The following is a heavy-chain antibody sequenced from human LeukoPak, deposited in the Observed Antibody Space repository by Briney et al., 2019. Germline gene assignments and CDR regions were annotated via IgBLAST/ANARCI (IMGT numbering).Heavy chain of an antibody. CDR2: INHSGST. CDR3: ARGDYGDYHDAFDI. J-gene: IGHJ3*02. CDR1: GGSFSGYY. Sequence: SETLSLTCAVYGGSFSGYYWSWIRQPPGKGLEWIGEINHSGSTNYNPSLKSRVTISVDTSKNQLSLKLNSVTAADTAVYFCARGDYGDYHDAFDIWGQGTMVTVSS. V-gene: IGHV4-34*01. D-gene: IGHD4-17*01.